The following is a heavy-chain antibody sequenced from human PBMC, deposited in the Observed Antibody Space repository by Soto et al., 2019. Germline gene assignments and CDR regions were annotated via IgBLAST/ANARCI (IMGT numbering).Heavy chain of an antibody. CDR2: ISGSGHAT. V-gene: IGHV3-23*01. D-gene: IGHD3-22*01. J-gene: IGHJ4*02. Sequence: EVKLSESGGGFIPPGASARLSCITSEFIFDNYAMSWVRQSPRRGLEWVAAISGSGHATYYTQSVQGRFIISRDKSKKTVFLQMNNLRAEDTAVYYCAKGRYFDSSGGCSNYWGLGTLVTVSS. CDR1: EFIFDNYA. CDR3: AKGRYFDSSGGCSNY.